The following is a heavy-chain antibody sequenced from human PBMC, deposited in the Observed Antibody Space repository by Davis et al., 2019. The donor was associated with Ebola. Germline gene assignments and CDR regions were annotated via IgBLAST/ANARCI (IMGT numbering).Heavy chain of an antibody. J-gene: IGHJ6*02. V-gene: IGHV3-66*04. CDR3: ARHYVYDYYMGLDV. CDR1: GFRVSGPY. Sequence: GGSLRLSCAASGFRVSGPYMSWVRQAPGKGLEWGSVIYTGGRTYYTDSVKGRFTISRDNSKNTIYLQMNSLRAEDTAVYYCARHYVYDYYMGLDVWGQGTTVTVSS. CDR2: IYTGGRT. D-gene: IGHD3-10*02.